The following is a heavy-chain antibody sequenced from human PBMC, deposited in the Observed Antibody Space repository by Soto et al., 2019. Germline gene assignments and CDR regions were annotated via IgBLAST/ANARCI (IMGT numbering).Heavy chain of an antibody. Sequence: QITLKESGPPLVKPTQTLTLTCTFSGFSLSTNGVGVGWIRQPPGKALEWLALIYWDGDKRYSPSLKSRLTNTKDTSKNQVVLTMTNMDPVDTATYYCAHRRGAYYFDFWGLGTLVTVSS. J-gene: IGHJ4*02. V-gene: IGHV2-5*02. CDR1: GFSLSTNGVG. D-gene: IGHD1-26*01. CDR2: IYWDGDK. CDR3: AHRRGAYYFDF.